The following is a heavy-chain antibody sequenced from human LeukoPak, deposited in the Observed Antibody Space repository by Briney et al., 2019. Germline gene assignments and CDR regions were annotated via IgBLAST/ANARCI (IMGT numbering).Heavy chain of an antibody. CDR1: GVSISSSNSY. CDR2: IYHSGST. Sequence: SETLSLTCTVSGVSISSSNSYWGWIRQPPGKGLEWIGSIYHSGSTNYNPSLKSRVTISVDTSKNQFSLKLSSVTAADTAVYYCARAQGVGAIGHKPSPDGNWFDPWGQGTLVTVSS. CDR3: ARAQGVGAIGHKPSPDGNWFDP. D-gene: IGHD1-26*01. V-gene: IGHV4-39*07. J-gene: IGHJ5*02.